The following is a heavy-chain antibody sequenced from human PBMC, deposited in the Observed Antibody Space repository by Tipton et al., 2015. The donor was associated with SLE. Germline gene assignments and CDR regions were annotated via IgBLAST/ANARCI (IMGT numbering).Heavy chain of an antibody. D-gene: IGHD6-25*01. CDR1: GFTFSNYA. J-gene: IGHJ4*02. V-gene: IGHV3-23*01. CDR3: ARQDLGRAATLTFDI. Sequence: SLRLSCTASGFTFSNYAMTWVRQAPGKGLEWVSAIRANSEITYYADSVKARFTISRDNGKNTLYLQMNSLRADDTAVYFCARQDLGRAATLTFDIWGLGTLVSVSS. CDR2: IRANSEIT.